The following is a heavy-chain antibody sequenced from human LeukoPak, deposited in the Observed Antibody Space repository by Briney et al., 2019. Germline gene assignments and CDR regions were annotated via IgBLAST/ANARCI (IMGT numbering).Heavy chain of an antibody. J-gene: IGHJ5*02. V-gene: IGHV3-49*03. CDR3: TIQRGYGSGTLDP. CDR1: GFTFGDYA. Sequence: GRSLRLSCTASGFTFGDYAMSWFCQAPGKGLEWVGFIRSKAYGGTTEYAASVKGRFTISRDDSKSIAYLQMNSLKTEDTAVYYCTIQRGYGSGTLDPWGQGTLVAVSS. D-gene: IGHD3-10*01. CDR2: IRSKAYGGTT.